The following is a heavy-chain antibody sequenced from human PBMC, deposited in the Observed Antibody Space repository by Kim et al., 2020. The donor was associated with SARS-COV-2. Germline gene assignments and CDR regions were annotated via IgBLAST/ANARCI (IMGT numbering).Heavy chain of an antibody. Sequence: GGSLRLSCAASGFTFSSYAMHWVRQAPGKGLEWVAVISYDGSNKYYADSVKGRFTISRDNSKNTLYLQMNSLRAEDTAVYYCARDGTYYDFWSGYYPPDYWGQGTLVTVSS. D-gene: IGHD3-3*01. CDR3: ARDGTYYDFWSGYYPPDY. J-gene: IGHJ4*02. CDR2: ISYDGSNK. V-gene: IGHV3-30-3*01. CDR1: GFTFSSYA.